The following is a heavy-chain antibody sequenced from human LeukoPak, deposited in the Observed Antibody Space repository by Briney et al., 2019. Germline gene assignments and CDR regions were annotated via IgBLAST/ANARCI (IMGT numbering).Heavy chain of an antibody. CDR3: AKGRYYYDSSGYYYDNWLDP. V-gene: IGHV4-59*01. J-gene: IGHJ5*02. CDR1: GGSISGYY. CDR2: LFYGGTT. Sequence: PSETLSLTCTVAGGSISGYYWSWIRQPPGKGLEYIGFLFYGGTTKYSPSLKSRATISVDTSKNQFSLTLTSVTAADTALYYCAKGRYYYDSSGYYYDNWLDPWGQGTLVTVSS. D-gene: IGHD3-22*01.